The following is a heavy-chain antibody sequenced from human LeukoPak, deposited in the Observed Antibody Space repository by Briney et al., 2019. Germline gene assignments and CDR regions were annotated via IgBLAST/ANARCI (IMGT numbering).Heavy chain of an antibody. V-gene: IGHV3-48*03. CDR1: GFTFSSYE. Sequence: GGSLRLSCAASGFTFSSYEMNWVRQAPGKGLEWVSYISSSGSTIYYADSVKGRFTISRDNAKNSLYLQMNSLRAEDTAVYYCARHLLLWFGEFPNAFDIWGQGTMVTVSS. CDR2: ISSSGSTI. CDR3: ARHLLLWFGEFPNAFDI. J-gene: IGHJ3*02. D-gene: IGHD3-10*01.